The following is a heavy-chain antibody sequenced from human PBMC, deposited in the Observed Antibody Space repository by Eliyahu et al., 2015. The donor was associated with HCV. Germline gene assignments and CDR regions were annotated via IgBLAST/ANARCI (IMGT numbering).Heavy chain of an antibody. J-gene: IGHJ4*02. CDR1: GFTFDDYT. D-gene: IGHD5-12*01. CDR3: AKGEVGVDIVATASDLFDY. V-gene: IGHV3-43*01. Sequence: EVQLVESGGVVVQPGGSLRLSCAASGFTFDDYTMHWXRQAPGKGLEWVSLISWDGGSTYYADSVKGRFTISRDNSKNSLYLQMNSLRTEDTALYYCAKGEVGVDIVATASDLFDYWGQGTLVTVSS. CDR2: ISWDGGST.